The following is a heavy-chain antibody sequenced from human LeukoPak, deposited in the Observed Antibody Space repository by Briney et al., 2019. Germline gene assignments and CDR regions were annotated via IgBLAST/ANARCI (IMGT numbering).Heavy chain of an antibody. CDR3: ASPGEGYCSGGSCYDAFDI. J-gene: IGHJ3*02. CDR2: ISGSGGST. Sequence: PGGSLRLSCAASGFTFSSYAMSWVRQAPGKGLEWVSAISGSGGSTYYADSVKGRFTISRDNAKNTLYLQMNSLRAEDTAVYYCASPGEGYCSGGSCYDAFDIWGQGTMVTVSS. D-gene: IGHD2-15*01. V-gene: IGHV3-23*01. CDR1: GFTFSSYA.